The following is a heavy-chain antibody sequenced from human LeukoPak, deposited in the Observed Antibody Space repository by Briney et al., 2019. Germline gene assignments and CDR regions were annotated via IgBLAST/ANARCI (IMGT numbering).Heavy chain of an antibody. Sequence: PGGSVRLSCAASGFTFSSYSMNWVRQAPGKGLECVSYISSSSSTIYYADSVTSRFTISRDNAKNSLYLQMNSLRAEDTAVYYCARQNHYYYYMDVWGKGTTVTVSS. V-gene: IGHV3-48*01. CDR2: ISSSSSTI. CDR3: ARQNHYYYYMDV. CDR1: GFTFSSYS. J-gene: IGHJ6*03.